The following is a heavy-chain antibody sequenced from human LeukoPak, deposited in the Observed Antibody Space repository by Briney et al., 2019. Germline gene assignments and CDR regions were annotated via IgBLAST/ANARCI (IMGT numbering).Heavy chain of an antibody. CDR2: IYYNGGT. Sequence: SETLSLTCTVSGVSVSSDTYYWSWIRQPPGKGLEWIGYIYYNGGTNYNPSLKSRVTISVETSKNQFSLKLSSVTAADTALYYCASKKGSGSPFGYWGQGTLVTVSS. J-gene: IGHJ4*02. CDR3: ASKKGSGSPFGY. CDR1: GVSVSSDTYY. V-gene: IGHV4-61*01. D-gene: IGHD1-26*01.